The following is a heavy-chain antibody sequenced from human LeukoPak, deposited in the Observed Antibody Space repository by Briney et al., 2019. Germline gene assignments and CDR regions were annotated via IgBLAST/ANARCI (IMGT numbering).Heavy chain of an antibody. Sequence: ASVRVSCKASGYTFTSYGLSWVRQAPGQGLQWMGWISTYNGHTKSAQKFQGRVTITTDTSTSTAYMELRSLRSDDTAVYYCGRVPSTLYDFWSAYFIDYWGQGTLVSVSS. V-gene: IGHV1-18*01. CDR2: ISTYNGHT. CDR3: GRVPSTLYDFWSAYFIDY. J-gene: IGHJ4*02. D-gene: IGHD3-3*01. CDR1: GYTFTSYG.